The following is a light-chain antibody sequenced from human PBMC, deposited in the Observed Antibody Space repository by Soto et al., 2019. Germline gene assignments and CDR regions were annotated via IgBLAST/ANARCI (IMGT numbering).Light chain of an antibody. Sequence: SYELTQPPSVSVSPGQTARITCSGDALPKQYAYWYQQKPGQAPVLVIYKDSGRPSGIPERFSGSSSGTTVTLTISGVQAEDEADYYCQSADSSGGFRGVFGAGTKHRP. CDR1: ALPKQY. CDR3: QSADSSGGFRGV. V-gene: IGLV3-25*02. CDR2: KDS. J-gene: IGLJ1*01.